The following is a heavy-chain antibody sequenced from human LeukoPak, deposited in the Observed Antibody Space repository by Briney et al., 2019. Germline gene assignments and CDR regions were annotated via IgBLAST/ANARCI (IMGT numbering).Heavy chain of an antibody. CDR2: INQDGSQK. CDR3: ARPNYDYVWGSYRYTYFDY. V-gene: IGHV3-7*01. D-gene: IGHD3-16*02. CDR1: GFTFSRYW. Sequence: GGSLRLSCAGSGFTFSRYWISWVRQAPGKGLEWVAHINQDGSQKLYVDSVTGRFTISRDNAKNSLYLQMNSLRAEDTAVYYCARPNYDYVWGSYRYTYFDYWGQGTLVTVSS. J-gene: IGHJ4*02.